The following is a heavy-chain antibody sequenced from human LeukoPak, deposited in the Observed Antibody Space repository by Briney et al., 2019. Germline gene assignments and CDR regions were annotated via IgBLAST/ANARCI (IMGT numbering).Heavy chain of an antibody. Sequence: PGGSLRLSCAASGFTFSNSAMSWVRQAPGKGLEWVSVISGSGGSTYYADSVKGRFTISRDNSKNTLYLQMNSLRAEDTAVYYCAKDTFWSGYSSPIDYWGQGTLVTVSS. V-gene: IGHV3-23*01. D-gene: IGHD3-3*01. J-gene: IGHJ4*02. CDR3: AKDTFWSGYSSPIDY. CDR2: ISGSGGST. CDR1: GFTFSNSA.